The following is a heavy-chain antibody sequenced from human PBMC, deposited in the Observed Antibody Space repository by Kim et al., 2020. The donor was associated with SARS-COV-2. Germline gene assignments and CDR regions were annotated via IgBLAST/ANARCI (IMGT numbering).Heavy chain of an antibody. Sequence: GGSLRLSCAASGFAFSSYAMTWVRQTPGKGLEWVSAISGSGDYTFYTDSVKGRFTISRDNAKNTIYLQLNNLRAEDTALYECAKGQVLVWDSYYDAWGQGTLVSVSS. V-gene: IGHV3-23*01. CDR3: AKGQVLVWDSYYDA. CDR2: ISGSGDYT. J-gene: IGHJ4*02. D-gene: IGHD6-13*01. CDR1: GFAFSSYA.